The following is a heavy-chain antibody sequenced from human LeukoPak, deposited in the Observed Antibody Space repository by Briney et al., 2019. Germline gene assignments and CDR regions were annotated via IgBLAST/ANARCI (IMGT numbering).Heavy chain of an antibody. V-gene: IGHV4-59*08. CDR2: IYYSGST. J-gene: IGHJ5*01. Sequence: SETLSLTCTVSGGSISSYYWSWIRQPPGKGLEWIGYIYYSGSTNYNPSLKSRVTISVDTSKNQFSLKLTSVTAADTAVYYCARTNSGSYNVADSWGQGTLVTVSS. D-gene: IGHD1-26*01. CDR1: GGSISSYY. CDR3: ARTNSGSYNVADS.